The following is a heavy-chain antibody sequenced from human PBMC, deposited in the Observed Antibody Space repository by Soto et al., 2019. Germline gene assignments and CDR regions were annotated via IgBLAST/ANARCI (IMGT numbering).Heavy chain of an antibody. V-gene: IGHV1-69*01. CDR2: IIPIFGTA. Sequence: QVQLVQSGAEVRKPGSSVKVSCKASGGTFSRHAISWVRQAPGQGLEWMGGIIPIFGTANHAQKFQGRVTINADESTSTVYMEFSSLRSEDTAMYYCARGWGYDSNDYYYAYWRQGTLVIVSS. CDR1: GGTFSRHA. J-gene: IGHJ4*02. CDR3: ARGWGYDSNDYYYAY. D-gene: IGHD3-22*01.